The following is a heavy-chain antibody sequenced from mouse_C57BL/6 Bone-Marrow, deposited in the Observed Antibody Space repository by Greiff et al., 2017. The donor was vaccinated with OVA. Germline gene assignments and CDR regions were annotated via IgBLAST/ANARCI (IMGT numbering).Heavy chain of an antibody. D-gene: IGHD2-1*01. J-gene: IGHJ4*01. CDR2: IDPENGDT. CDR3: TTGGYYGNYSYAMDY. V-gene: IGHV14-4*01. Sequence: VHVKQSGAELVRPGASVKLSCTASGFNIKDDYMHWVKQRPEQGLEWIGWIDPENGDTEYASKFQGKATITADTSSNTAYLQLSSLTSEDTAVYYCTTGGYYGNYSYAMDYWGQGTSVTVSS. CDR1: GFNIKDDY.